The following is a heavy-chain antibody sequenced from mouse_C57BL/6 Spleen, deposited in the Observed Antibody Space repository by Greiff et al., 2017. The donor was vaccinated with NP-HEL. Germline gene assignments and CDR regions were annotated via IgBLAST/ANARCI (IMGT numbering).Heavy chain of an antibody. CDR2: INYDGSST. CDR3: ARVGIDYEGGYYAMDY. CDR1: GFTFSDYY. J-gene: IGHJ4*01. V-gene: IGHV5-16*01. D-gene: IGHD2-4*01. Sequence: VESEGGLVQPGSSMKLSCTASGFTFSDYYMAWVRQVPEKGLEWVANINYDGSSTYYLDSLKSRFIISRDNAKNILYLQMSSLKSEDTATYYCARVGIDYEGGYYAMDYWGQGTSVTVSS.